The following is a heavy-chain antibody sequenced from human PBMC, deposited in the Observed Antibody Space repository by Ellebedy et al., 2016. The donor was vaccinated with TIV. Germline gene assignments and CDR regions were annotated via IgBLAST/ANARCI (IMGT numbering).Heavy chain of an antibody. V-gene: IGHV3-11*04. Sequence: GGSLRLSCAAFSDYYMSWIRQAPGKGLEWVSYISSSGSTTWYADSVEGRFTVSRDNAKNSLYLQMNSLSVEDTAVYYCAKEWGHSSSWYYAFDIWGQGTMVTVSS. CDR2: ISSSGSTT. CDR1: SDYY. J-gene: IGHJ3*02. D-gene: IGHD6-13*01. CDR3: AKEWGHSSSWYYAFDI.